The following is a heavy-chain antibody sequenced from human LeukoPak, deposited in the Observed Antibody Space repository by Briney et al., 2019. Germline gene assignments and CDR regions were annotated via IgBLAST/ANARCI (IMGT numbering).Heavy chain of an antibody. Sequence: GGSLRLSCAASGFTFSSYSMNWVRQAPGKGLEWVSSISSSSSYIYYADSVKGRFTISRDNAKNSLYLQMNSLRAEDTAEYYCASGSSGYYYDYWGQGTLVTVSS. D-gene: IGHD3-22*01. CDR1: GFTFSSYS. CDR3: ASGSSGYYYDY. CDR2: ISSSSSYI. J-gene: IGHJ4*02. V-gene: IGHV3-21*01.